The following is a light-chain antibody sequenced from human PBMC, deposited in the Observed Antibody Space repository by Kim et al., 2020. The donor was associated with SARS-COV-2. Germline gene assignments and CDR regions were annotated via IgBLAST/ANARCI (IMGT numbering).Light chain of an antibody. CDR3: QQYHSRPPWM. Sequence: VSPGDRATLSCRTSEDVRGDVAWDQQRPGQAPRLLIYDASTRAIDIPARITGSGSGTDFTLTITNLQSEDFSVYYCQQYHSRPPWMFGQGTKLEI. J-gene: IGKJ1*01. CDR2: DAS. CDR1: EDVRGD. V-gene: IGKV3-15*01.